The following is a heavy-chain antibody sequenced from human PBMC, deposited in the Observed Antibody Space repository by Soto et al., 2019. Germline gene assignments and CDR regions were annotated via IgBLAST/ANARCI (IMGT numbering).Heavy chain of an antibody. Sequence: GWSLRLSCAASGFTFRSFTMNWVRQAPGKGLEWVSTISSNSAYIYYTDALRGRFTISRDNAKNSLNLQMNRLRAEDTAVYYCTRDASRDSSARGWFDPWGPGNIVAVSS. V-gene: IGHV3-21*01. J-gene: IGHJ5*02. D-gene: IGHD6-13*01. CDR2: ISSNSAYI. CDR1: GFTFRSFT. CDR3: TRDASRDSSARGWFDP.